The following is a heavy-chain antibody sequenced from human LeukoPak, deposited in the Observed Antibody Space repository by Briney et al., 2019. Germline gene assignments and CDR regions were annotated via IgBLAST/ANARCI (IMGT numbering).Heavy chain of an antibody. D-gene: IGHD6-6*01. CDR1: GGTFSSYA. CDR3: ARGSPGGQLGRWKKSVGDWFDP. J-gene: IGHJ5*02. Sequence: ASVKVSCKASGGTFSSYAINWVRQATGQGLEWMGWMNPNSGNTGYAQKFQGRVTMTRNTSISTAYMELSSLRSEDTAVYYCARGSPGGQLGRWKKSVGDWFDPWGQGTLVTVSS. CDR2: MNPNSGNT. V-gene: IGHV1-8*02.